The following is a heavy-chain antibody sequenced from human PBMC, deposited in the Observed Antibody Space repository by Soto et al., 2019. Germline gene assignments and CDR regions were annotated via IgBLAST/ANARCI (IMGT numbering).Heavy chain of an antibody. Sequence: QVQLPESGPGLVKPSETLALTCTVSVGSISSYYWSWIRQPPGKGLEWIGYISYSGSTTYNPSLKSRVTISVDTSKNQCSLKLSSVTAASTAVYYCAALGGVIVSIDYWGQGTLVTVSS. CDR1: VGSISSYY. V-gene: IGHV4-59*01. D-gene: IGHD3-16*02. CDR3: AALGGVIVSIDY. J-gene: IGHJ4*02. CDR2: ISYSGST.